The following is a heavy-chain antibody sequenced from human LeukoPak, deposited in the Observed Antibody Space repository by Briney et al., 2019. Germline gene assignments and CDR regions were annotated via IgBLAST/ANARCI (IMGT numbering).Heavy chain of an antibody. CDR1: GGSISSGGYS. V-gene: IGHV4-30-2*01. D-gene: IGHD3-10*01. CDR2: VYHSGST. CDR3: ARGLYGSGSYRNYYYYGMDV. J-gene: IGHJ6*04. Sequence: SETLSFTCAVSGGSISSGGYSWSWIRQPPGKGLESIGYVYHSGSTYYNPSLKSRVTISVDRSKNQFSLKLSSVTAADTAVYYCARGLYGSGSYRNYYYYGMDVWGKGTTVTVSS.